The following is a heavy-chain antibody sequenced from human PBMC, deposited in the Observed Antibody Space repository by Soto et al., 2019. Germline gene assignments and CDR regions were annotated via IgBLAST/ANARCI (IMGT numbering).Heavy chain of an antibody. V-gene: IGHV3-11*01. CDR3: ARIDGSRWVDY. J-gene: IGHJ4*02. D-gene: IGHD1-26*01. CDR1: GFTFSDYY. CDR2: ISSSGSTI. Sequence: GESLKISCAASGFTFSDYYMSWIRQAPGKGLEWVSYISSSGSTIYYADSVKGRFTISRDNAKNSLYLQMNSLRAEDTAVYYCARIDGSRWVDYWGQGTLVTVSS.